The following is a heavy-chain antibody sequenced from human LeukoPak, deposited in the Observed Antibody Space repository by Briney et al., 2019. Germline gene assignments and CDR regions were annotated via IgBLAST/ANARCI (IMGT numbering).Heavy chain of an antibody. V-gene: IGHV1-18*01. Sequence: GASVKVSCKASGYTFTSYGISWVRQAPGQGLEWMGWISAYNGNTNHAQKLQGRVTMTTDTSTSTAYMELRSLRSDDTAVYYCARDSPYGKYYDFWSGYYTGNWFDPWGQGTLVTVSS. D-gene: IGHD3-3*01. CDR1: GYTFTSYG. CDR3: ARDSPYGKYYDFWSGYYTGNWFDP. J-gene: IGHJ5*02. CDR2: ISAYNGNT.